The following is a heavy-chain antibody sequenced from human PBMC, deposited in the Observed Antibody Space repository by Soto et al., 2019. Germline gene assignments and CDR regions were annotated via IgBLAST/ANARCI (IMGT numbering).Heavy chain of an antibody. D-gene: IGHD3-22*01. CDR1: GGSISSGGYS. CDR2: IYHSGST. V-gene: IGHV4-30-2*01. J-gene: IGHJ3*02. CDR3: ARDNPYYDSSGPYGHGAFDI. Sequence: PSETLSLTCAVSGGSISSGGYSWSWIRQPPGKGLEWIGYIYHSGSTYYNPSLKSRVTISVDRSKNQFSLRLSSVTAADTAVYYCARDNPYYDSSGPYGHGAFDIWGQGTMVTVSS.